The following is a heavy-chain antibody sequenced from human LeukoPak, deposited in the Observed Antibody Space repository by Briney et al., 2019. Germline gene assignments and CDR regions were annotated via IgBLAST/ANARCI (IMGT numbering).Heavy chain of an antibody. V-gene: IGHV4-4*02. Sequence: SGTLSLTCAVSGGSISSSNWWSWVRQPPGKGLEWIGEIHHSGSTNYNSSLKSRVTISVDKSKNQFSLKLSSVTAADTAVYYCAREAAAAGRTADWFDPWGQGTLVTVSS. CDR2: IHHSGST. D-gene: IGHD6-13*01. J-gene: IGHJ5*02. CDR3: AREAAAAGRTADWFDP. CDR1: GGSISSSNW.